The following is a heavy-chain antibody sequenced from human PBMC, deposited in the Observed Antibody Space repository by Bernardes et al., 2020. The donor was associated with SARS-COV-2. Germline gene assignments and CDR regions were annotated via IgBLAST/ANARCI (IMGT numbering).Heavy chain of an antibody. D-gene: IGHD2-21*02. J-gene: IGHJ6*02. V-gene: IGHV4-39*01. CDR1: GGSITSSNYY. Sequence: SETLSLTCTVAGGSITSSNYYWGWIRQPPGKGLEWFGSIYSTGYTHYTPSLQSRVTESVHTSKSQFSLRLSSATAADAAVFYCAGSACCIDCYIGGLRSWDYGMDVWGQGTTVIVSS. CDR3: AGSACCIDCYIGGLRSWDYGMDV. CDR2: IYSTGYT.